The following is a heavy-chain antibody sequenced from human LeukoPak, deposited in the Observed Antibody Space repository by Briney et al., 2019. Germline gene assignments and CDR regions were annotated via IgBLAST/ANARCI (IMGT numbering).Heavy chain of an antibody. D-gene: IGHD2-15*01. CDR1: GFTFATYN. CDR3: ARTLRDSVVVVAATPRLGAEGSIDY. Sequence: GGPLRLSCAASGFTFATYNMNWVRQAPAKGLEWISYISSDSNTIFYADSVKGRFTISRDNAKNTLYLPMNSLRDEDTAVYYCARTLRDSVVVVAATPRLGAEGSIDYWGQGTLVTVSS. CDR2: ISSDSNTI. J-gene: IGHJ4*02. V-gene: IGHV3-48*02.